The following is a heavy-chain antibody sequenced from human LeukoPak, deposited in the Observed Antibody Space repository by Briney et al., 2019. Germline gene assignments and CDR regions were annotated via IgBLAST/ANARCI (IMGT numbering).Heavy chain of an antibody. CDR1: GYTFTSYG. CDR3: ARFYYGDYETNNAFDI. D-gene: IGHD4-17*01. Sequence: ASVKGSCKASGYTFTSYGISWVRQAPGQGLEWMGWISAYNGNTNYAQKLQGRVTTTTDTSTSTAYMELRSLRSDDTAVYYCARFYYGDYETNNAFDIWGQGTMVTVSS. V-gene: IGHV1-18*01. J-gene: IGHJ3*02. CDR2: ISAYNGNT.